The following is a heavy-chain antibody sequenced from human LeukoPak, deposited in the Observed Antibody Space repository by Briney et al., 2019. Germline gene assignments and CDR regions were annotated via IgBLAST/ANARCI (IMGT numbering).Heavy chain of an antibody. D-gene: IGHD3-22*01. CDR3: ARAGEYYYDSSGTNWFDP. Sequence: PSETLSLTCTVSGGSISSSSYYWGWIRQPPGKGLEWIGSIYYSGSTNYNPSLKSRVTISVDTSKNQFSLKLSSVTAADTAVYYCARAGEYYYDSSGTNWFDPWGQGTLVTVSS. CDR1: GGSISSSSYY. J-gene: IGHJ5*02. CDR2: IYYSGST. V-gene: IGHV4-39*07.